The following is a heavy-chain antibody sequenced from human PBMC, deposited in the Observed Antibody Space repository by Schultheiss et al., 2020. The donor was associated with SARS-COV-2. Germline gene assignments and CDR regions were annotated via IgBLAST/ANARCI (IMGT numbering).Heavy chain of an antibody. Sequence: SETLSLTCAVSGGSISSYYWSWIRQPPGKGLEWIGEINHSGSTNYNPSLKSRVTISVDTSKNQFSLKLSSVTAADTAVYYCAKDRSYYDKWGQGTLVTVSS. CDR1: GGSISSYY. V-gene: IGHV4-34*01. CDR3: AKDRSYYDK. J-gene: IGHJ4*02. CDR2: INHSGST. D-gene: IGHD3-22*01.